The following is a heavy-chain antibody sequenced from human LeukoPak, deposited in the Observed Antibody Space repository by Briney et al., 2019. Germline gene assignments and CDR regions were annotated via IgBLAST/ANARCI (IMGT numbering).Heavy chain of an antibody. Sequence: GGSLRLSCAASGFTFSSYSMNWVRQAPGKGLEWVSSISSSSSYIYYADSVKGRFTISRDNSKNTLYLQMNSLRAEDTAVYYCAKGASYYYYMDVWGKGTTVTVSS. J-gene: IGHJ6*03. CDR1: GFTFSSYS. CDR3: AKGASYYYYMDV. V-gene: IGHV3-21*01. CDR2: ISSSSSYI.